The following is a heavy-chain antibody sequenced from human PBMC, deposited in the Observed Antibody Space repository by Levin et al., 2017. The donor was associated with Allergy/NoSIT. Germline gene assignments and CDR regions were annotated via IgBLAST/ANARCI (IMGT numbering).Heavy chain of an antibody. CDR1: GFTFTSYG. CDR2: INTYNGRA. Sequence: RASVKVSCKTSGFTFTSYGITWVRQAPGQGLEWMGYINTYNGRANYAQRFQGRVTMTTDTPTTTAYMQLRRLTSDDTATYFCARAGSSSWSTLFDPWGQGTLVIVS. D-gene: IGHD6-13*01. J-gene: IGHJ5*02. CDR3: ARAGSSSWSTLFDP. V-gene: IGHV1-18*01.